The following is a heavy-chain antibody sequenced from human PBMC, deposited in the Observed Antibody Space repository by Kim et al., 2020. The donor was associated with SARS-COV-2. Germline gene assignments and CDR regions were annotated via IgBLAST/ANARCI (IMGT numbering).Heavy chain of an antibody. D-gene: IGHD3-9*01. CDR2: IYPGDSDT. CDR3: ARQRSPYYDILTGRNNWFDP. CDR1: GYSFTSYW. J-gene: IGHJ5*02. Sequence: GESLKISCKGSGYSFTSYWIGWVRQMPGKGLEWMGIIYPGDSDTRYSPSFQGQVTISADKSISTAYLQWSSLKASDTAMYYCARQRSPYYDILTGRNNWFDPWGQGTLVTVSS. V-gene: IGHV5-51*01.